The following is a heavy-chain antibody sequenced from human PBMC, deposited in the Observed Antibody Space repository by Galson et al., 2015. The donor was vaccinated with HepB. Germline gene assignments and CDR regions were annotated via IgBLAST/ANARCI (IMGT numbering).Heavy chain of an antibody. J-gene: IGHJ6*02. D-gene: IGHD3-22*01. CDR3: ARDNYDTSGYYLHYGMDV. Sequence: SLRLSCAASGFIFSNYGMHWVRQAPGKGLEWVALIWYDGSNKYYADSVKGRFTVSSDNSKKTLYLQMNSLRAEDTAVYYCARDNYDTSGYYLHYGMDVWGPGTMFTVSS. CDR1: GFIFSNYG. CDR2: IWYDGSNK. V-gene: IGHV3-33*01.